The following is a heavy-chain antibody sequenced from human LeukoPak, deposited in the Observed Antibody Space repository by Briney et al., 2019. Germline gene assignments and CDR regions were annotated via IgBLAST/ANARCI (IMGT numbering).Heavy chain of an antibody. D-gene: IGHD3-22*01. J-gene: IGHJ3*02. CDR1: GFTFSSYG. Sequence: GRSLRLSCAASGFTFSSYGMHWVRRAPGKGLEWVAVISYDGSNKYYADSVKGRFTISRDNSKNTLYLQMNSLRAEDTAVYYCAKDTPRDYYDSSGLGAFDIWGQGTMVTVSS. CDR3: AKDTPRDYYDSSGLGAFDI. CDR2: ISYDGSNK. V-gene: IGHV3-30*18.